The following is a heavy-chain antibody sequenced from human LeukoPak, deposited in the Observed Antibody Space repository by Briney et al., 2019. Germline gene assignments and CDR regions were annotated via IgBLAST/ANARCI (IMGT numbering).Heavy chain of an antibody. CDR2: ISSSSSTI. CDR1: GFTFSSYS. V-gene: IGHV3-48*01. Sequence: GGSLRLSCAASGFTFSSYSMNWVRQAPGKGLEWVSYISSSSSTIYYAGSVKGRFTISRDNAKNSLYLQMNSLRAEDTAVYYCARDQTPFYWGQGSLVTVSS. CDR3: ARDQTPFY. D-gene: IGHD2-15*01. J-gene: IGHJ4*02.